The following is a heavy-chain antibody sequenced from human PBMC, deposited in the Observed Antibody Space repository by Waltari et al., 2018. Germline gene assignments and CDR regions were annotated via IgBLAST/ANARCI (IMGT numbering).Heavy chain of an antibody. D-gene: IGHD3-10*01. CDR1: GNTFTNYD. J-gene: IGHJ5*02. CDR2: VNPNSGIT. V-gene: IGHV1-8*03. CDR3: TTRAGSFWFDP. Sequence: QVQLVQSGAEVKQPGASVKVSCKASGNTFTNYDITWVRQATGQGLEWMGWVNPNSGITDYAQNVQGRITITMNTSISTAYMELSSLRSEDTAMYYCTTRAGSFWFDPWGQGTLVTVSS.